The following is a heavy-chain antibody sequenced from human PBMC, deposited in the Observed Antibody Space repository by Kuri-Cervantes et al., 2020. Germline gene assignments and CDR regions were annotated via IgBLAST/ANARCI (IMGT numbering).Heavy chain of an antibody. J-gene: IGHJ5*02. CDR2: IKHSGST. D-gene: IGHD1-26*01. Sequence: SQTLSLTCAVYGGSFNGNYWTWIRQPPRKGLEWIGEIKHSGSTNYNPSLKSRVTISVDTSKNQFSLKLSSVTAADTAVYYCARGEVGATEWFDPWGQGTLVTVSS. CDR1: GGSFNGNY. V-gene: IGHV4-34*01. CDR3: ARGEVGATEWFDP.